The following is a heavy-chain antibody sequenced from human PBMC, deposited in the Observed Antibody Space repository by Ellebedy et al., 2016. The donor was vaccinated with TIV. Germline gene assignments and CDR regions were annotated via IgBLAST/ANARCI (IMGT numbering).Heavy chain of an antibody. J-gene: IGHJ3*02. V-gene: IGHV3-23*01. CDR1: GFTFSTYA. Sequence: GESLKISCVASGFTFSTYAMYWVRQAPGKGLEWVSGVGHGGTDTYYADSVKGRFTISRDNAKISLYLQMNSLTAEDTAVYYCANGAYDIWGQGTMVTVSS. CDR2: VGHGGTDT. CDR3: ANGAYDI.